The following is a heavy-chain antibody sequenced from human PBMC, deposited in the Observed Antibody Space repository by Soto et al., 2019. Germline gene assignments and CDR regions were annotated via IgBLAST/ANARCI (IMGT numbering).Heavy chain of an antibody. CDR2: IKPDGSRT. D-gene: IGHD1-1*01. J-gene: IGHJ4*02. Sequence: GSLRLSCAASGXTFSSYGMHWVRQAPGEGLVWVSYIKPDGSRTKDADSVKGRFTISRDNARNTLYLRMNSLRAEDTAVYYCARDNNWSYDSWGRGTLLTVS. CDR1: GXTFSSYG. CDR3: ARDNNWSYDS. V-gene: IGHV3-74*03.